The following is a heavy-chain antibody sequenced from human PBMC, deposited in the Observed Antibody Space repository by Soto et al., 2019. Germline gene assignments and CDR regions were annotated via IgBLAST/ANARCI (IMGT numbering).Heavy chain of an antibody. D-gene: IGHD3-10*01. J-gene: IGHJ3*02. V-gene: IGHV1-2*04. Sequence: ASVKVSCKASGYTFTGYYMHWVRQAPGQGLEWMGWINPNSGGTNYAQKFQGWVTMTRDTSISTAYMELSRLRSDDTAVYYCARGFTNGSGSYYDAFDIWGQGTMVTVSS. CDR1: GYTFTGYY. CDR2: INPNSGGT. CDR3: ARGFTNGSGSYYDAFDI.